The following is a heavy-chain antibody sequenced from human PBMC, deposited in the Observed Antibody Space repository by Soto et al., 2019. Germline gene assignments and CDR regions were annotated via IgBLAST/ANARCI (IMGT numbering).Heavy chain of an antibody. V-gene: IGHV4-61*01. CDR2: IYYSGST. D-gene: IGHD3-9*01. Sequence: SETLSLTCTVSGGSVSSGSYYWSWIRQPPGKGLEWIGYIYYSGSTNYNPSLKSRVTISVDTSKNQFSLKLSSVTAADTAVYYCARDSVGYDILTGYYGPTYYYYGMDVWGQGTTVTVSS. CDR1: GGSVSSGSYY. J-gene: IGHJ6*02. CDR3: ARDSVGYDILTGYYGPTYYYYGMDV.